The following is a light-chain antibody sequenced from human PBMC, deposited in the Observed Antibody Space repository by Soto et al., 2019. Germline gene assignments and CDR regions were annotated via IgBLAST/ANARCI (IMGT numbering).Light chain of an antibody. CDR2: EVS. J-gene: IGLJ1*01. CDR3: SSFASGSTLYV. V-gene: IGLV2-14*01. CDR1: SSDIGRYKY. Sequence: QSVLTQPASVSGSPEQSITISCTGSSSDIGRYKYVSWYQHHPGKAPKLIIYEVSNRPSGVSNRFSGSKSGNTASLTISGLQAEDEADYHCSSFASGSTLYVFGTGTKLTVL.